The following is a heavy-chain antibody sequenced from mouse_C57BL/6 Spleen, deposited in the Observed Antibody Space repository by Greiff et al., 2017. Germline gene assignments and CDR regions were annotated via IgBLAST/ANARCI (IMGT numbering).Heavy chain of an antibody. CDR3: ARGVVALKYFYV. Sequence: QVQLQQSGAELVRPGTSVKVSCKASGYAFTNYLIEWVKQRPGQGLEWIGVINPGSGGTNYNEKFKGKATLTADKSSSTAYMQLSSLTSEDSAVYFCARGVVALKYFYVCGTGTTVTVSS. J-gene: IGHJ1*03. CDR2: INPGSGGT. D-gene: IGHD1-1*01. CDR1: GYAFTNYL. V-gene: IGHV1-54*01.